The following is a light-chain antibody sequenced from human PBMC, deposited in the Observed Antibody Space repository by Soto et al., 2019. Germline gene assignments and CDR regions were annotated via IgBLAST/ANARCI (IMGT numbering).Light chain of an antibody. CDR2: EVS. J-gene: IGLJ7*01. CDR3: CSYAGSSRL. CDR1: SSDVGSYNL. Sequence: QSALTQPASVSGSPGQSITISCTGTSSDVGSYNLVSWYQQHPGKATKLMIYEVSKRPSGVSNRFSGSKSGNTASLTISGLQAEDESDYYCCSYAGSSRLLGGWTQLTV. V-gene: IGLV2-23*02.